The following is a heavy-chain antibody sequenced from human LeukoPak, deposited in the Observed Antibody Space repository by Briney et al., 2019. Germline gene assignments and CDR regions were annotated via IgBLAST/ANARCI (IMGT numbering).Heavy chain of an antibody. D-gene: IGHD4-17*01. Sequence: SETLSLTCTVSGGSISSYYWSWIRQPAGKGLEWIGRIYTSGSTNYNPSLKSRVTMSVDTSKNQFSLKLSSVTAADTAVYYCARGWLTVTGLYYNYGMDVWGQGTTVTVSS. CDR3: ARGWLTVTGLYYNYGMDV. J-gene: IGHJ6*02. V-gene: IGHV4-4*07. CDR2: IYTSGST. CDR1: GGSISSYY.